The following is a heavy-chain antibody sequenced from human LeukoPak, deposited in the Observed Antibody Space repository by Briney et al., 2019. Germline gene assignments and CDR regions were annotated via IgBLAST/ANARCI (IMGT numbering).Heavy chain of an antibody. CDR3: AKSGGYGLIDY. Sequence: SETLSLTCTISGGSVSDYYWSWIRQSPGKGLEWIGYIYHTGSTSYSPSLKSRVTISADTSQNQFSLRLSSVTAADTAMYYCAKSGGYGLIDYWGQGTLVTVSS. D-gene: IGHD1-26*01. CDR2: IYHTGST. CDR1: GGSVSDYY. J-gene: IGHJ4*02. V-gene: IGHV4-59*08.